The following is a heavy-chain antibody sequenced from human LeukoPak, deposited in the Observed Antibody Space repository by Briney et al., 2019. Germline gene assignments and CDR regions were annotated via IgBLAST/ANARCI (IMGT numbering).Heavy chain of an antibody. CDR3: ARLRMSGYYYFFDY. CDR2: IYYSGST. D-gene: IGHD3-22*01. J-gene: IGHJ4*02. V-gene: IGHV4-39*01. Sequence: SETLSLTCTVSGGSISSGSYYWGWIRQPPGKGLEWIGSIYYSGSTYYNPSLKSRVTISVDTSKNQFSLKLSSVTAADTAVYYCARLRMSGYYYFFDYWGQGTLVTVSS. CDR1: GGSISSGSYY.